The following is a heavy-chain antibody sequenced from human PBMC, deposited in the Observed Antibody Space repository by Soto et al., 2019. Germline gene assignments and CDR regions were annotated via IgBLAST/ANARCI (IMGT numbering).Heavy chain of an antibody. CDR2: INGGGDSA. J-gene: IGHJ4*02. V-gene: IGHV3-23*01. CDR1: GDSISSSH. Sequence: ETLSLTCAVSGDSISSSHWWTWVRQAPGKGLEWVALINGGGDSAYYADSVKGRFTISRDNFKNTLFLQMNSLRGEDTAVYYCARGATIDYWGQGTLVTVSS. CDR3: ARGATIDY.